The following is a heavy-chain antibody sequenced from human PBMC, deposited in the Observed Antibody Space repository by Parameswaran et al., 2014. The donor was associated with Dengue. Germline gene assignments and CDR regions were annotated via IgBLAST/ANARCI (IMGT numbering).Heavy chain of an antibody. V-gene: IGHV3-53*01. D-gene: IGHD3-16*01. CDR3: ARDGYYDHVWGTFDY. CDR2: IYTGGTT. Sequence: RWIRQPPGKGLEWVSVIYTGGTTYYADSVKGRFTISRDNSKNTLFLQMNSLTAEDTAVYYCARDGYYDHVWGTFDYWGQGTLVTVSS. J-gene: IGHJ4*02.